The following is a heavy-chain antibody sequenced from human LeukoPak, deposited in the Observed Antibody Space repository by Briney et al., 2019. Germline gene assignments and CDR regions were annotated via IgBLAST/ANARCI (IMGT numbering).Heavy chain of an antibody. J-gene: IGHJ6*02. CDR1: GFNVSSNQ. D-gene: IGHD3-10*01. Sequence: PGRSLRLSCAATGFNVSSNQMSWVRQAPGKGLEWVSVIYSGGSTQYADSVKGRFTISRHNSKNTLYFQMDSLRAEDTAVYYCARGISSAWYGMDVWGQGTTVTVSS. CDR3: ARGISSAWYGMDV. CDR2: IYSGGST. V-gene: IGHV3-53*04.